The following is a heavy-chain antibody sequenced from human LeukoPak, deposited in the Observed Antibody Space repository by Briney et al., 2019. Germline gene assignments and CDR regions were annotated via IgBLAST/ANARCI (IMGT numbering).Heavy chain of an antibody. Sequence: GGSLRLSCAASGFTFSWYWMNWVRQAPGKGLEWVANIKEDGSEKYYVDSVKGRFTISRDNAKNSLYLKMNSLRAEDTAVYYCAREVMDSGYFDLWGRGTLVTVSS. CDR2: IKEDGSEK. V-gene: IGHV3-7*01. CDR1: GFTFSWYW. J-gene: IGHJ2*01. CDR3: AREVMDSGYFDL. D-gene: IGHD2-2*03.